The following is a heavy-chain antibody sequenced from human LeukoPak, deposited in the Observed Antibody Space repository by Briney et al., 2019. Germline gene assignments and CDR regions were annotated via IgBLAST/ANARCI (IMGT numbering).Heavy chain of an antibody. J-gene: IGHJ5*02. V-gene: IGHV5-51*01. CDR2: IYPGDSDT. D-gene: IGHD3-10*01. CDR3: AREYYYGSGSSYNWFDP. Sequence: GESLKVSCKGSGYSFTSYWIGWVRKMPGKGLEWMGIIYPGDSDTRYSPSFQGQVTISADKSISTAYLQWSSLKASDTAMYYCAREYYYGSGSSYNWFDPWGQGTLVTVSS. CDR1: GYSFTSYW.